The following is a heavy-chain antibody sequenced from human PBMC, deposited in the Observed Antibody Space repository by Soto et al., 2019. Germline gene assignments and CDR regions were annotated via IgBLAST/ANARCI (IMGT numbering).Heavy chain of an antibody. Sequence: RRSLRLSCAAYGFSFSRYGMHWFRQAPGKGLEWVAVIWYDGSNKYYADSVKGRFTISRDNSKNTLYLQMNSLRAEDTAVYYCARDLIPVTRYRYYCYGMSVCGQRTTVPVSS. CDR2: IWYDGSNK. CDR1: GFSFSRYG. J-gene: IGHJ6*02. CDR3: ARDLIPVTRYRYYCYGMSV. D-gene: IGHD3-10*01. V-gene: IGHV3-33*01.